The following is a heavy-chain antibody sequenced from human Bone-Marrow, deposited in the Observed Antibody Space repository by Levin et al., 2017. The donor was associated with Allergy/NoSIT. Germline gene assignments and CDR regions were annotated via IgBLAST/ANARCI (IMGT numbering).Heavy chain of an antibody. J-gene: IGHJ4*02. V-gene: IGHV4-39*01. D-gene: IGHD6-19*01. CDR2: IYYNGVT. CDR1: GGSISSSSYF. Sequence: GSLRLSCTVSGGSISSSSYFWGWIRQSPGKGLEWIASIYYNGVTYYNLSLKSRVTTSVDTSENQFSLRLSSVTAADTAIYYCARGLIAVTGKGKPNSDYWGPGTVVTVSS. CDR3: ARGLIAVTGKGKPNSDY.